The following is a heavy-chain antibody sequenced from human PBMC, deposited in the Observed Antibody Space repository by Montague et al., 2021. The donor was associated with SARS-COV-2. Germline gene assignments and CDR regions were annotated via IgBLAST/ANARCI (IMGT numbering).Heavy chain of an antibody. CDR3: ARMSYDSSGYPALAFDI. V-gene: IGHV2-70*01. CDR1: GFSRSTSGMC. J-gene: IGHJ3*02. CDR2: IDWDDDK. Sequence: PALVKPSQTLTLTCTFSGFSRSTSGMCVSWIRQPPGKALEWLALIDWDDDKYYSTSLKTRLTISKDTSKNQVVLTMTNMDPVDTATYYCARMSYDSSGYPALAFDIWGQGTMVTVSS. D-gene: IGHD3-22*01.